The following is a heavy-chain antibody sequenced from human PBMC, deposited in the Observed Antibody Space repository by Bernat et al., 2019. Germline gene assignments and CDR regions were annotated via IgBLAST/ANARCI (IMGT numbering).Heavy chain of an antibody. Sequence: QVQLQQSGPGLVKPPQTLSLTCAISGDIVSRTSAAWNWIRQSPSRGLECLGRTYYRSKWYNDYAVSVKSRITINPDTSKNQFTLQLNSVTPEDTAVYYCARERADVVVVVAASNWFDPWGQGTLVTVSS. CDR2: TYYRSKWYN. J-gene: IGHJ5*02. V-gene: IGHV6-1*01. CDR3: ARERADVVVVVAASNWFDP. CDR1: GDIVSRTSAA. D-gene: IGHD2-15*01.